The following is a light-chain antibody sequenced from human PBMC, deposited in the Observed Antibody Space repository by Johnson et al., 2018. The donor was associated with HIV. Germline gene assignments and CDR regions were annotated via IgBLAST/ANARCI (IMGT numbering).Light chain of an antibody. CDR2: DNN. Sequence: QSVLTQPPSVSAAPGQKVTISCSGSSSNIGNNYVSWYQQLPGTAPKLLIYDNNKRPSGIPDRFSGSKSGTSATLGITGLQTGDEAYYYCGTWDSSLRGGVFGTGTKVTVL. V-gene: IGLV1-51*01. J-gene: IGLJ1*01. CDR3: GTWDSSLRGGV. CDR1: SSNIGNNY.